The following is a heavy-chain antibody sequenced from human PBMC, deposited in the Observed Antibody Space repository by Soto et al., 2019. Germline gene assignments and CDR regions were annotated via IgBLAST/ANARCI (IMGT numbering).Heavy chain of an antibody. D-gene: IGHD6-13*01. V-gene: IGHV4-34*01. J-gene: IGHJ4*02. CDR2: INHSGST. CDR1: GGSFSGYY. Sequence: SETLSLTCAVYGGSFSGYYWSWIRQPPGKGLEWIGEINHSGSTNYNPSLKSRVTISVDTSKNQFSLKLSSVTAADTAVYYCARGLLIAAAATWGQGTLVTVS. CDR3: ARGLLIAAAAT.